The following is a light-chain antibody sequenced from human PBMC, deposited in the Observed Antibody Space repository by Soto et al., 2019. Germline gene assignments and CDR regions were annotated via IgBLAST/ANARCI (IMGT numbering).Light chain of an antibody. V-gene: IGLV2-18*02. Sequence: QSVLTQPPSVSGSPGQSVTISCTGTSSDVGSYNRVSWYQQPPGTAPKLMIYEVSNRPSGVPDRFSGSKSGNTASLTISGLQAEDEADYYCSSYTSSGTFDFGTGTKLTVL. J-gene: IGLJ1*01. CDR2: EVS. CDR3: SSYTSSGTFD. CDR1: SSDVGSYNR.